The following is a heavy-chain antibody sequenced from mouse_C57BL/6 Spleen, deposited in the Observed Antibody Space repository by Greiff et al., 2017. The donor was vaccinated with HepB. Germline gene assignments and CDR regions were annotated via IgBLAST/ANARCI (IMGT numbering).Heavy chain of an antibody. CDR2: INPSSGYT. J-gene: IGHJ2*01. CDR1: GYTFTSYW. CDR3: ARSTTVVATDY. V-gene: IGHV1-7*01. D-gene: IGHD1-1*01. Sequence: QVQLQQPGTELVKPGASVKLSCKASGYTFTSYWMHWVKQRPGQGLEWIGYINPSSGYTKYNQKFKDKATLTADKSSSTAYMQLSSLTYEDSAVYYCARSTTVVATDYWGQGTTLTVSS.